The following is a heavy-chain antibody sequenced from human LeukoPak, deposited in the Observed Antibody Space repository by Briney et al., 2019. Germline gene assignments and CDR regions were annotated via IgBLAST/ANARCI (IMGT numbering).Heavy chain of an antibody. CDR3: ARGGGRYSSSWYEADY. V-gene: IGHV4-39*07. Sequence: SETLSLTCTVSGGSISSSSYYWGLIRQPPGKGLEWIGEINHSGSTNYNPSLKSRVTISVDTSKNQFSLKLSSVTAADTAVYYCARGGGRYSSSWYEADYCGQGTLVTVSS. J-gene: IGHJ4*02. CDR1: GGSISSSSYY. CDR2: INHSGST. D-gene: IGHD6-13*01.